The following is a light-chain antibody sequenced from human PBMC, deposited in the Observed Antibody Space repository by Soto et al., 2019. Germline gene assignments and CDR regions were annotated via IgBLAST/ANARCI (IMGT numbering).Light chain of an antibody. V-gene: IGLV1-40*01. Sequence: QSVLTQPPSVSGAPGQRVTISCTGSSSNIGAGYEVHWYQHLPGKAPKLLIYGNTNRPSGVPDRFSGSKSGTSASLAITGLQAEDEADYYRQSYDSSLSASYVFGGGTKLTVL. CDR2: GNT. CDR1: SSNIGAGYE. J-gene: IGLJ1*01. CDR3: QSYDSSLSASYV.